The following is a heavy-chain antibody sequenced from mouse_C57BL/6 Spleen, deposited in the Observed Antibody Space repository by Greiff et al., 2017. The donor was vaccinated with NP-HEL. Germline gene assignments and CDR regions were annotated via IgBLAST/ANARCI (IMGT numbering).Heavy chain of an antibody. CDR2: ISYDGSN. D-gene: IGHD1-1*01. CDR3: AREGNDSSYWYFDV. CDR1: GYSITSGYY. Sequence: EVKLVESGPGLVKPSQSLSLTCSVTGYSITSGYYWNWIRQFPGNKLEWMGYISYDGSNNYNPSLKNRISITRDTSKNQFFLKLNSVTTEDTATYYCAREGNDSSYWYFDVWGTGTTVTVSS. J-gene: IGHJ1*03. V-gene: IGHV3-6*01.